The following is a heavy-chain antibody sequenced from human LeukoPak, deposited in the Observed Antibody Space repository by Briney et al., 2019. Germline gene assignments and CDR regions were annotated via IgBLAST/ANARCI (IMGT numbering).Heavy chain of an antibody. CDR1: GFTSSNYA. Sequence: GGSLRLSCAASGFTSSNYAMSWVRQAPGNGLEWVSVINNSGEYTNYADSVRGRFTLSTDNTKNTMYLQMSSLRAEDTAIYYCAKFLGATSVTDDALDVWGQGTMVTV. CDR2: INNSGEYT. V-gene: IGHV3-23*01. CDR3: AKFLGATSVTDDALDV. D-gene: IGHD1-26*01. J-gene: IGHJ3*01.